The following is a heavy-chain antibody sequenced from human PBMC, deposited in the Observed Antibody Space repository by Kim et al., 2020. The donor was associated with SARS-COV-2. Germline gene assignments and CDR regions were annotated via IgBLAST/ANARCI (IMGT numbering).Heavy chain of an antibody. V-gene: IGHV5-51*01. CDR1: GYSFTSYW. J-gene: IGHJ5*02. D-gene: IGHD6-19*01. CDR2: IYPGDSDT. CDR3: ARQGAVAGTYNWFAP. Sequence: GESLKISCKGSGYSFTSYWIGWVRQMPGKGLEWMGIIYPGDSDTRYSPSFQGQVTISSDKSLSTAYLQWSSLKASDTAMYYCARQGAVAGTYNWFAPGGQGTWSPSPQ.